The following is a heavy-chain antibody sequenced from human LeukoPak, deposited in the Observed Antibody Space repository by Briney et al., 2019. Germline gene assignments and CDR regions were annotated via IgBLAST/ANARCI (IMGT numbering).Heavy chain of an antibody. CDR3: TRDPIAAAASGGDN. Sequence: GGSLRLSCAASGFTFRNAYMSWVRQAPGKGLEWVSSITSRSSYMYYGDSVKGRFTISRDNAKNSLYLQMNSLRAEDTAVYYCTRDPIAAAASGGDNWGQGTLVTVSS. V-gene: IGHV3-21*01. CDR2: ITSRSSYM. D-gene: IGHD6-13*01. J-gene: IGHJ4*02. CDR1: GFTFRNAY.